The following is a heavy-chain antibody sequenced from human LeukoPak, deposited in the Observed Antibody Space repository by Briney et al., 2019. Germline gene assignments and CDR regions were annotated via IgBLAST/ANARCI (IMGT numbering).Heavy chain of an antibody. CDR2: ITLSGANT. J-gene: IGHJ6*03. V-gene: IGHV3-23*01. D-gene: IGHD2-2*01. CDR3: AKRGNPAVGHHYLDV. Sequence: GGSLRLSCAVSGFTFSSYDMSWVRQAPGKGLEWVSSITLSGANTFYADSVMGRFTISRDNSKNTLYLQMNSLSAEDTAVYYCAKRGNPAVGHHYLDVWGEGTPVSVSS. CDR1: GFTFSSYD.